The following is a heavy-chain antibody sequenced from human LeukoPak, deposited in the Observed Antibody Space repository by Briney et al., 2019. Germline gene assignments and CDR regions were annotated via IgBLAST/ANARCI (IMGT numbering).Heavy chain of an antibody. CDR1: GYTFTAYY. J-gene: IGHJ6*03. Sequence: ASAKVSCKASGYTFTAYYMHWVRQAPGQGLEWMGWINPNSGDTNYAQKFQGRVTMTRDMSISTVYMEVSRLRSDDTAVYYCARDLVSPLTNYPAHDYYYMDVWGKGTTVTISS. CDR3: ARDLVSPLTNYPAHDYYYMDV. CDR2: INPNSGDT. V-gene: IGHV1-2*02. D-gene: IGHD5-12*01.